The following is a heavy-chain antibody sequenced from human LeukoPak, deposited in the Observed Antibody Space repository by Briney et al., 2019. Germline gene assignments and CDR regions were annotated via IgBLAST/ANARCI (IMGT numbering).Heavy chain of an antibody. CDR2: IIPIFGTT. J-gene: IGHJ6*04. D-gene: IGHD3-10*01. V-gene: IGHV1-69*06. CDR3: ARDGAMIRGVFAVDV. Sequence: SVKVSCKASGDTFSTFGTNWVRQAPGQGLEWMGGIIPIFGTTNYAQKFQGRVTITADKSTSTAYMELSSLTSEDTAVYYCARDGAMIRGVFAVDVWGRGTTVIVSS. CDR1: GDTFSTFG.